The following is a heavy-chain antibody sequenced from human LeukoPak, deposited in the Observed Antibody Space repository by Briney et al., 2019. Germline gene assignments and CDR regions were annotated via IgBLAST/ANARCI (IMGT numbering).Heavy chain of an antibody. CDR3: ARESHDTREDY. J-gene: IGHJ4*02. V-gene: IGHV1-18*01. D-gene: IGHD3-22*01. CDR1: GYTYTSYG. CDR2: ISAYNGDT. Sequence: ASVKVSCKASGYTYTSYGISWVRQAPGQGLEWMGWISAYNGDTDYAQKLQGRVTMTTDTSTSTAYMELRSLKSDDTAVYYCARESHDTREDYWGQGTLVTVSS.